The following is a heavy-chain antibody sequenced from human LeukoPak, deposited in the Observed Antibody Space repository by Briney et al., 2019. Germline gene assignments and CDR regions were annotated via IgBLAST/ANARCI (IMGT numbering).Heavy chain of an antibody. D-gene: IGHD3-22*01. Sequence: SETLSLTCTVSGGSISSYYWSWIRQPPGKGLEWIGYIYYSGSTNYNPSLKSRVTISEDTSKNQFSLKLSSVTAADTAVYYCARSLYYYDSSGYFPWGQGTLVTVSS. J-gene: IGHJ5*02. CDR2: IYYSGST. CDR1: GGSISSYY. V-gene: IGHV4-59*01. CDR3: ARSLYYYDSSGYFP.